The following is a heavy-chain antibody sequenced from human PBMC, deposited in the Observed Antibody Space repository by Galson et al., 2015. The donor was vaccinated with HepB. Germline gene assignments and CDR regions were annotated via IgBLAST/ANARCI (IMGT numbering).Heavy chain of an antibody. Sequence: QSGAEVKKPGASVKVSCKAFGYTFTSYGISWVRQAPGQGLEWMGWISAYNGNTNYAQKLQGRVTLTTDTSTSTAYMELRSLRSDDTAVYYCARAVNYDYVWGSYTSFDYWGQGTLVTVSS. V-gene: IGHV1-18*01. CDR3: ARAVNYDYVWGSYTSFDY. D-gene: IGHD3-16*01. J-gene: IGHJ4*02. CDR1: GYTFTSYG. CDR2: ISAYNGNT.